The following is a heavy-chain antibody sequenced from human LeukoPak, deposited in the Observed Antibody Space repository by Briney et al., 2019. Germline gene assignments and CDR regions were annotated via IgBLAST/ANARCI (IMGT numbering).Heavy chain of an antibody. CDR3: TSVPHYYDRSGSSYFDY. J-gene: IGHJ4*02. CDR1: GFIFRGSA. D-gene: IGHD3-22*01. Sequence: GSLRLSCAASGFIFRGSAMHWVRQASGKGLEWVGRIRSKTNNYATEYAASVKGRFTISRDDSKNTAYLQMNSLKTEDTAVYYCTSVPHYYDRSGSSYFDYWGQGTLVTVSS. V-gene: IGHV3-73*01. CDR2: IRSKTNNYAT.